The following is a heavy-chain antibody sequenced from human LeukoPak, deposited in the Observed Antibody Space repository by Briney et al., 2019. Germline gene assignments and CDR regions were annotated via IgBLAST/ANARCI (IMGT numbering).Heavy chain of an antibody. D-gene: IGHD2-2*02. CDR3: ARAYRGRDRYFDL. J-gene: IGHJ2*01. CDR2: INHSGST. V-gene: IGHV4-34*01. Sequence: SETLSLTCAVYGGSFSGYYWSWIRQAPGKGLEWIGEINHSGSTNYNPSLKSRVTISVDTSKNQFSLKLSSVTAAETAVYYCARAYRGRDRYFDLWGRGTLVTVSS. CDR1: GGSFSGYY.